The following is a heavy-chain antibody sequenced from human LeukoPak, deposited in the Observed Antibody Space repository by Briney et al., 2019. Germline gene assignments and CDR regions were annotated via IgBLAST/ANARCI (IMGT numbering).Heavy chain of an antibody. CDR1: GGSISSGSYY. V-gene: IGHV4-61*02. CDR3: ARDRPAALGYYYYYMDV. J-gene: IGHJ6*03. D-gene: IGHD2-2*01. CDR2: IYTSGST. Sequence: SETLSLTCTVSGGSISSGSYYWSWIRQPAGKGLEWIGRIYTSGSTNYNPSLKSRVTISVDTSKNQFSLKLSSVTAADTAVYYCARDRPAALGYYYYYMDVWGQGTMVTVSS.